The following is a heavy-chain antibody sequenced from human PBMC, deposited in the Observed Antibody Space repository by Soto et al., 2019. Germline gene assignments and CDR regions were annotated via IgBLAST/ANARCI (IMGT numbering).Heavy chain of an antibody. V-gene: IGHV4-34*01. J-gene: IGHJ4*02. CDR1: GGSLRGSY. Sequence: QVHLHQWGAGLLKPSETLSLTCGVYGGSLRGSYWSWIRQPPGKALEWLGKVTHSGSTTFNPSLKSRVSVSVDTSDNQFSLKLTSVTAADTAVYYCARGHIPVYGPVPDYFDSWGQGTLVTVSS. D-gene: IGHD2-21*01. CDR2: VTHSGST. CDR3: ARGHIPVYGPVPDYFDS.